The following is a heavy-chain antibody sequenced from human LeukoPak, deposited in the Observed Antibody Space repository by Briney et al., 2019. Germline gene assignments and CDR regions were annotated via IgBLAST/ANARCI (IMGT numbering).Heavy chain of an antibody. CDR1: GFTVSSNY. CDR2: IYSGGST. Sequence: GGSLRLSCAASGFTVSSNYMSWVRQAPGKGLEWVSVIYSGGSTYYADSVKGRFTISRDNSKNTLYLQMNSLRAEDTAVYYCARDTRRSGYFDYWGQGTLVTVSS. D-gene: IGHD3-22*01. V-gene: IGHV3-53*01. CDR3: ARDTRRSGYFDY. J-gene: IGHJ4*02.